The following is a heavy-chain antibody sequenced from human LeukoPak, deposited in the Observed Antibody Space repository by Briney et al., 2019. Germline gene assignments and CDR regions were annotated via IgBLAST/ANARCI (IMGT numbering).Heavy chain of an antibody. J-gene: IGHJ5*01. Sequence: MPAGSLRLSCEASRFVFANYYMSWVRQAPGKGLDWIATIAYDGDTKYYADSAEGRFTIYRDNAKNPLSLQMNSLRAEDTAVYFCARAGTYDGYKVLDSWGQGTLVTVSS. D-gene: IGHD5-24*01. CDR3: ARAGTYDGYKVLDS. CDR1: RFVFANYY. V-gene: IGHV3-11*01. CDR2: IAYDGDTK.